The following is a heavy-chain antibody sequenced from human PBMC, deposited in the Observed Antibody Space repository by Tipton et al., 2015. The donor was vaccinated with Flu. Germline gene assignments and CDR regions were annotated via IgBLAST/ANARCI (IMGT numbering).Heavy chain of an antibody. V-gene: IGHV5-51*01. CDR2: IYPDDSDT. CDR1: GYSFTSYW. Sequence: QLVQSGAEVKKPGDSLKISCKGSGYSFTSYWVGWVRQMPGKGLEWMGIIYPDDSDTRYSPSFQGQVTISADKSSNTAFLQWSSLKASDTAMYYCARQDCSSSTCYIDYWGQGTLVIVSS. CDR3: ARQDCSSSTCYIDY. D-gene: IGHD2-2*02. J-gene: IGHJ4*02.